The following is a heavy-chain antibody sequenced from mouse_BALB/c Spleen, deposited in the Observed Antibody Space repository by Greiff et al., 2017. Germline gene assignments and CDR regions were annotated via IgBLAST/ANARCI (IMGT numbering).Heavy chain of an antibody. CDR2: IDPETGGT. Sequence: VQLQQSGAELVRPGASVTLSCKASGYTFTDYEMHWVKQTPVHGLEWIGAIDPETGGTAYNQKFKGKATLTADKSSSTAYMELRSLTSEDSAVYYCTILVGYWGQGTTLTVSA. CDR1: GYTFTDYE. CDR3: TILVGY. V-gene: IGHV1-15*01. J-gene: IGHJ2*01. D-gene: IGHD1-1*01.